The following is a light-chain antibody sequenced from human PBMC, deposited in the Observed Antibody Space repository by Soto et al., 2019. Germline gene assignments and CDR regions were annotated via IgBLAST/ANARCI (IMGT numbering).Light chain of an antibody. V-gene: IGKV3-20*01. CDR3: QQYDNWPIT. Sequence: EIVLTQSPGTLSLSPGEGATLSCRASQRISSNFLAWYQQKRGQAPRLLIHGASNRATGIPDRFSGSGSGTDFTLTISSLRSEDFAVYYCQQYDNWPITFGQGTRLEIK. CDR1: QRISSNF. CDR2: GAS. J-gene: IGKJ5*01.